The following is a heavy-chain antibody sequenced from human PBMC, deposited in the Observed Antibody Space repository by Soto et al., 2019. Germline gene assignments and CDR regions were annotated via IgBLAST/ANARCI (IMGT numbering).Heavy chain of an antibody. CDR1: GYTFTGYY. V-gene: IGHV1-2*04. Sequence: ASVKVSCKASGYTFTGYYRHWVRQAPGQGLEWMGWINPNSGGTNYAQKFQGWVTMTRDTSISTAYMELSRLRSDDTAVYYCARDPISTGYSSIQDAFDIWGQGTMVTVSS. D-gene: IGHD6-13*01. J-gene: IGHJ3*02. CDR2: INPNSGGT. CDR3: ARDPISTGYSSIQDAFDI.